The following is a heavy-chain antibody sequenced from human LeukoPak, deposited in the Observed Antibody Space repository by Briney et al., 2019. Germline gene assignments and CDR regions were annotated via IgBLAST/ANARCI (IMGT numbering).Heavy chain of an antibody. CDR2: ISSSSSYI. CDR3: AREFDIVVVVAASGSYYYGMDV. V-gene: IGHV3-21*01. J-gene: IGHJ6*02. CDR1: GFTFSSYS. Sequence: GGSLRLSCAASGFTFSSYSMNWVRQAPGKGLEWVSSISSSSSYIYYADSVKGRFTISRDNAKNSLYLQMNSLRAEDTAVYYCAREFDIVVVVAASGSYYYGMDVWGQGTTVTVSS. D-gene: IGHD2-15*01.